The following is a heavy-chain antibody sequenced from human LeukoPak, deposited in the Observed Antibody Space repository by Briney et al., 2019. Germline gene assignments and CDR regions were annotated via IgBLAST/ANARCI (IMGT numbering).Heavy chain of an antibody. D-gene: IGHD4-17*01. Sequence: SETLSLTCAVYGGSFSGYYWSWIRQPPGKGLEGIGEINHSGSTNYNPSLKGRVTISVDTSKNQFSLKLTSVTAADTAVYYCARGPHWVTGDYDAFDIWGQGTMVTVSS. CDR3: ARGPHWVTGDYDAFDI. CDR1: GGSFSGYY. J-gene: IGHJ3*02. V-gene: IGHV4-34*01. CDR2: INHSGST.